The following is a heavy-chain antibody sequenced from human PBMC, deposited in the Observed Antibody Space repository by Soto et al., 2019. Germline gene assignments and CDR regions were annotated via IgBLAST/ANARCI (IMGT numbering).Heavy chain of an antibody. CDR2: IKSKTDGGTT. D-gene: IGHD2-15*01. V-gene: IGHV3-15*01. Sequence: GGSLRLSCAASGFTFSNAWMSWVRQAPGKGLEWVGRIKSKTDGGTTDYAAPVKGRFTISRDDSKNTLYLQMNSLKTEDTAVYYCTTLYCSGGSCYYEDDYWGQGTLVTVSS. CDR3: TTLYCSGGSCYYEDDY. CDR1: GFTFSNAW. J-gene: IGHJ4*02.